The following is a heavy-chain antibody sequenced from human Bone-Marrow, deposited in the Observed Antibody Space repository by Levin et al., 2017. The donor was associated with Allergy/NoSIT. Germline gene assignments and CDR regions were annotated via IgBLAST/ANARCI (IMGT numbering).Heavy chain of an antibody. CDR2: ISDSGGST. Sequence: PGGSLRLSCTASGFTFYKYGLSWVRQAPGRGLEWVSVISDSGGSTYYGDSVKGRFTISRDNSKNTLYLQMSSLRVEDTAIYYCVKELRVRQTVGYDAFAVWGLGTMVTVSS. CDR3: VKELRVRQTVGYDAFAV. V-gene: IGHV3-23*01. J-gene: IGHJ3*01. D-gene: IGHD2-8*01. CDR1: GFTFYKYG.